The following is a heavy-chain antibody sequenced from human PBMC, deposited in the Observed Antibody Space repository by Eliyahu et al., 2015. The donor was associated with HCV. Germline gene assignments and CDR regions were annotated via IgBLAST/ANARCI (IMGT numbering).Heavy chain of an antibody. J-gene: IGHJ4*02. Sequence: ELQLVESGGGLVQPGGSLRLSCVASGFTFTTYSMNWVRQAPGKGLEWVSYISSSSGNIYYADSAKGRFTISRDNAKNSLYLQMNSLRDEDTAVYYCAREREGYDTSGSVDYWGQGTLVTVSS. V-gene: IGHV3-48*02. CDR3: AREREGYDTSGSVDY. D-gene: IGHD3-22*01. CDR1: GFTFTTYS. CDR2: ISSSSGNI.